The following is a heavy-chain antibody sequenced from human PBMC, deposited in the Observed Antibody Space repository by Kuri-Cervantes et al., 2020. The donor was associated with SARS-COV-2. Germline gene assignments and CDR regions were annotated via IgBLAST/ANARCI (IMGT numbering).Heavy chain of an antibody. CDR1: GGTFSSYA. J-gene: IGHJ3*02. CDR3: AREGSVGATYDAFDI. V-gene: IGHV1-18*01. CDR2: ISAYNGNT. D-gene: IGHD1-26*01. Sequence: VTDSFLASGGTFSSYAISWVRQAPGQGLEWMGWISAYNGNTNYAQKLQGRVTMTTDTSTRTAYMELRSLRSDDTAVYYCAREGSVGATYDAFDIWGQGTMVTVSS.